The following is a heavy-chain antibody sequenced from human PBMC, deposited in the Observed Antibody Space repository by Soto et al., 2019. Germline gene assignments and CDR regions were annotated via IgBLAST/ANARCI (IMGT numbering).Heavy chain of an antibody. Sequence: QVQLQESGPGLVKPSQTLSLTCTVSGGSISSGDYYWSWIRQPPGKGLEWIGYIYYSGSTYYNPSLKCRVTIAVDTSKNQFSLKLRTVTAPDTAVYYCARGPPYYDFLSGYSALDYWGQGTLVTVSS. CDR2: IYYSGST. J-gene: IGHJ4*02. CDR3: ARGPPYYDFLSGYSALDY. D-gene: IGHD3-3*01. CDR1: GGSISSGDYY. V-gene: IGHV4-30-4*01.